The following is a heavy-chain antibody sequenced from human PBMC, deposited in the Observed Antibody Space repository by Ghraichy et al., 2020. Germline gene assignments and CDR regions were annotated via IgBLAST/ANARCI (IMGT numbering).Heavy chain of an antibody. CDR3: TTWPVAATPRNDY. Sequence: GGSLRLSCAASGFTFSNAWMNWVRQAPGKGLEWVGRIKSKTDGGTTDYAAPVKGRFTISRDDSKNTLYLQMNSLKTEDTAVYYCTTWPVAATPRNDYWGQGTLVTVSS. CDR2: IKSKTDGGTT. J-gene: IGHJ4*02. V-gene: IGHV3-15*07. CDR1: GFTFSNAW. D-gene: IGHD6-19*01.